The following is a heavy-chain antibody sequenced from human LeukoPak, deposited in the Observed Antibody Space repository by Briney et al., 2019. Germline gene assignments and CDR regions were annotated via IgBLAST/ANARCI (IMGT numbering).Heavy chain of an antibody. Sequence: PGGSLRLSCAASGFTFRRHWMHWVRQAPGKGLVWVSRINGDGSATYYADSVKGRFTISRDNAKNSLYLQMSNLRAEDTAVYFCARGGGLDVWGQGATVTVSS. CDR1: GFTFRRHW. D-gene: IGHD3-16*01. CDR3: ARGGGLDV. CDR2: INGDGSAT. J-gene: IGHJ6*02. V-gene: IGHV3-74*01.